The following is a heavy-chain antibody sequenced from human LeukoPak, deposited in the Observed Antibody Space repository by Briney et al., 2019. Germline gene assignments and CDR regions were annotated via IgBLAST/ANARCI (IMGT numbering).Heavy chain of an antibody. Sequence: SETLSLTCTVSGGSISSGGYYWSWIRQHPGKGLEWIGYIYYSGSTYYNPSLKSRVTISVDTSKNQFSLKLSSVTAADTAVYYCARDNSLGGLGVDIWGQGTMVTVSS. CDR2: IYYSGST. CDR1: GGSISSGGYY. D-gene: IGHD4-23*01. J-gene: IGHJ3*02. CDR3: ARDNSLGGLGVDI. V-gene: IGHV4-31*03.